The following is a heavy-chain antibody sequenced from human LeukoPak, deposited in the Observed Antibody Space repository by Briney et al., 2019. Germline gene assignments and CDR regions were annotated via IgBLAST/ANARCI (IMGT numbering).Heavy chain of an antibody. CDR1: GGTFRSYA. J-gene: IGHJ5*02. V-gene: IGHV1-69*05. D-gene: IGHD2/OR15-2a*01. CDR3: ARDPLFPEGWFDP. Sequence: ASVKGSCKASGGTFRSYAISWVREARGQGLEWMGGIIPIFGTANYAQKFQGRVTITTDESTSTAYMELSSLRSEDTAVYYCARDPLFPEGWFDPWGQGTLVTVSS. CDR2: IIPIFGTA.